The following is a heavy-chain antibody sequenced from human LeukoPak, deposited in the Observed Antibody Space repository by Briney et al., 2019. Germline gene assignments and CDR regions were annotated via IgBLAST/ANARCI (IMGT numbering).Heavy chain of an antibody. Sequence: PGGSLRLSCAASGITFRLSWMHWVRQAPGKGLEWVSSINYDARSRTYADSVKGRLTISRDNAENTLFLQMNSLRVEDTAIYSCVRGAGPGTPFDWGQGILVTVSS. CDR2: INYDARSR. D-gene: IGHD1-1*01. CDR3: VRGAGPGTPFD. J-gene: IGHJ1*01. CDR1: GITFRLSW. V-gene: IGHV3-74*01.